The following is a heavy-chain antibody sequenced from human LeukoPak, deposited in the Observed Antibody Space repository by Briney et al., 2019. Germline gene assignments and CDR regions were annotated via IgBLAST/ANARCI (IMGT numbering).Heavy chain of an antibody. CDR1: GGFTSAYY. CDR2: VFYSRNS. J-gene: IGHJ4*02. CDR3: ARVNPLGYFDQ. V-gene: IGHV4-59*13. Sequence: PSETLSLTCTVSGGFTSAYYWSWVRQPLGKGLEWIGSVFYSRNSNYNPSLTRRVAMSVDTSKSHFSLKVTSVIASDTAVYYCARVNPLGYFDQWGQGTLVAVSS.